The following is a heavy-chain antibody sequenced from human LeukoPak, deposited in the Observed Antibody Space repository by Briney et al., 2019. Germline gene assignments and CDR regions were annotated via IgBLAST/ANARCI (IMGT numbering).Heavy chain of an antibody. J-gene: IGHJ4*02. CDR1: GFIFQDYT. Sequence: GGSLRLSCAASGFIFQDYTMHWVRQGPGKTLEWVSLVNWHGTTYYTDSLKGRFTISRANSKNSLSLQMDSLRTEDTAFYYCAKDLTYESSGSVIDNWGLGTLVTVSS. V-gene: IGHV3-43*01. D-gene: IGHD3-22*01. CDR2: VNWHGTT. CDR3: AKDLTYESSGSVIDN.